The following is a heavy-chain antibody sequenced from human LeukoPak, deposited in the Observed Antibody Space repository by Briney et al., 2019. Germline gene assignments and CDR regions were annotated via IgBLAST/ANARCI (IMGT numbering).Heavy chain of an antibody. CDR2: IYYSGST. J-gene: IGHJ4*02. V-gene: IGHV4-39*07. CDR1: GGSISSSSYY. CDR3: ARTYYYGSGIADY. D-gene: IGHD3-10*01. Sequence: PSETLSLTCTVSGGSISSSSYYWGWIRQPPGKGLEWIGSIYYSGSTYYNPSLKSRVTISVDTSKNQFSLKLSSVTAADTAVYYCARTYYYGSGIADYWGQGTLVTVSS.